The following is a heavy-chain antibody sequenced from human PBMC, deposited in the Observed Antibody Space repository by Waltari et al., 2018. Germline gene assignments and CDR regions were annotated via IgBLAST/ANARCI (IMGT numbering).Heavy chain of an antibody. CDR3: ARVNGGGYFFGGTYYDESNWFDP. Sequence: QVQLVQSGAEVKKPGASVKVSCKASGYTFTGYYIYWVRQAPGQGLEWMGGINPNSGGTNNAQKFQGRITLTRDTSISTAYMELSRLTSDDTAMYYCARVNGGGYFFGGTYYDESNWFDPWGQGTLVTVSS. CDR2: INPNSGGT. V-gene: IGHV1-2*02. CDR1: GYTFTGYY. J-gene: IGHJ5*02. D-gene: IGHD2-15*01.